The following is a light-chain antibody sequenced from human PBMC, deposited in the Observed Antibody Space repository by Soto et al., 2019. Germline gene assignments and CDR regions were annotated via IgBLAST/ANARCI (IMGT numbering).Light chain of an antibody. CDR3: QQYNNWPRT. CDR1: QSVGSY. Sequence: EIVMTQSPATLSVSPGERASLSCRASQSVGSYLAWYQHKPGQAPRLLIYCASTRAAGVPVRFSGGGSGTDFTLTSSSLQSEDFAIFYWQQYNNWPRTFGQGTKVEIK. J-gene: IGKJ1*01. V-gene: IGKV3-15*01. CDR2: CAS.